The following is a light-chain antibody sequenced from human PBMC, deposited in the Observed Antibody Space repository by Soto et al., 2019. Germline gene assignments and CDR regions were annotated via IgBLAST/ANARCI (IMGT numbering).Light chain of an antibody. CDR1: QSVSSSC. CDR3: QHYDSSPEVT. CDR2: GAS. V-gene: IGKV3-20*01. Sequence: EIVLTQSPGTLSLSPGERVILSCRASQSVSSSCLAWYQQKPGQAPRLLIYGASSRATGIPDRFTGSGSGTDFPLTISSLEPDDFAVYYCQHYDSSPEVTFGQGTRLEIK. J-gene: IGKJ5*01.